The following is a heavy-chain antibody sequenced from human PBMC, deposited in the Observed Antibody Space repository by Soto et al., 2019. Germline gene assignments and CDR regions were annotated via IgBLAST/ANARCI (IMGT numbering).Heavy chain of an antibody. CDR1: GFTFSSYA. Sequence: EVQLLESGGGLVQPGGSLRLSCAASGFTFSSYAMSWVRQAPGKGLEWVSAISGSGGRTYYADSVKGRFTISRDNSKNTLYLQMYSLRAEDTVVYYGAKDPPGRLSYYYYYGMDVWGQGTTVTVSS. CDR3: AKDPPGRLSYYYYYGMDV. CDR2: ISGSGGRT. J-gene: IGHJ6*02. V-gene: IGHV3-23*01.